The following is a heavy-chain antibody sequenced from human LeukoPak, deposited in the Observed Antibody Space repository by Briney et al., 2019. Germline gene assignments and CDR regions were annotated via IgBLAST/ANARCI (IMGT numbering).Heavy chain of an antibody. J-gene: IGHJ4*02. D-gene: IGHD4-17*01. V-gene: IGHV1-2*02. Sequence: ASVKVSCKASGYTFTGYYMHWVRQAPGHGLEWMGWINPHSGATNYARKFQGRVTMTRDTSISTAYMELSRLRFDDTAVYYCARGATSEAVNIIELAQTHDFWGQGTLVTVSS. CDR3: ARGATSEAVNIIELAQTHDF. CDR1: GYTFTGYY. CDR2: INPHSGAT.